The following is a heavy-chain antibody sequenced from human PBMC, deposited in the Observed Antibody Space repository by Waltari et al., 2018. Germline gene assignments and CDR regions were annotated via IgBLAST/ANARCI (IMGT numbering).Heavy chain of an antibody. V-gene: IGHV4-38-2*02. Sequence: QVQLQESGPGLVKPSETLSLTCTVSGYSISSGYYWGWIRQPPGQGLEWIGSIYHSGSTYYNPSLKSRVTISVDTSKNQFSLKLSSVTAADTAVYYCAREGYCGGGSCYRGYYFDYWGQGTLVTVSS. CDR2: IYHSGST. D-gene: IGHD2-15*01. J-gene: IGHJ4*02. CDR1: GYSISSGYY. CDR3: AREGYCGGGSCYRGYYFDY.